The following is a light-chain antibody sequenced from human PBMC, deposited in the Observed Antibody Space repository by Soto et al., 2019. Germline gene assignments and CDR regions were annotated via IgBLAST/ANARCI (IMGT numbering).Light chain of an antibody. CDR1: QSVSSY. J-gene: IGKJ4*01. V-gene: IGKV3-11*01. CDR3: QQRSNWPFT. CDR2: DAS. Sequence: EIVLTQSPATLSLSPGERATLSCRASQSVSSYLAWYQQKPGQAPRLLIYDASNRATGIPARFSGSGSGTDFTLTISSLEPEDFAVYYCQQRSNWPFTFGGGNTVEIK.